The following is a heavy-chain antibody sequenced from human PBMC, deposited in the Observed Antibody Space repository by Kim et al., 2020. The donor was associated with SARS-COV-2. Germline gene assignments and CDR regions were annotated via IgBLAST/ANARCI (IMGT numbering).Heavy chain of an antibody. J-gene: IGHJ5*02. CDR3: AREVVVVAATFWFDP. Sequence: QKFQGRVTITADKSTGTAYMELSSLRSEDTAVYYCAREVVVVAATFWFDPWGQGTLVTVSS. D-gene: IGHD2-15*01. V-gene: IGHV1-69*04.